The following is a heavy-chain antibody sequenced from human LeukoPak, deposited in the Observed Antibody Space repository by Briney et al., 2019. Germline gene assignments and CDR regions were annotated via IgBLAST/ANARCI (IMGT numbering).Heavy chain of an antibody. J-gene: IGHJ4*02. Sequence: GGSLRLSCAASGFTFDDYAMHWVRQAPGKGLEWVSIISWDGGSTYYADSVKGRFTISRDNSKHSLYLQMNSLRAEDTALYYCAKDSGYYILTGSFDYWGQGTLVTVSS. CDR2: ISWDGGST. V-gene: IGHV3-43D*03. D-gene: IGHD3-9*01. CDR3: AKDSGYYILTGSFDY. CDR1: GFTFDDYA.